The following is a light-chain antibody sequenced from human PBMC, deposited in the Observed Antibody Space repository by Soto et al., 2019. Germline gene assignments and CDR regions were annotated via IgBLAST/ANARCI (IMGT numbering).Light chain of an antibody. CDR3: QQDSKWPWT. Sequence: DIMMTQSPATLSMSPGDRATLSCRANQTINNNLAWNQQKPGQAPRLLIYGASTRATGIPDRFSGSGSGTEFTLTISSLQSEDFAVYYCQQDSKWPWTFGQGTRVEIK. CDR1: QTINNN. CDR2: GAS. V-gene: IGKV3-15*01. J-gene: IGKJ1*01.